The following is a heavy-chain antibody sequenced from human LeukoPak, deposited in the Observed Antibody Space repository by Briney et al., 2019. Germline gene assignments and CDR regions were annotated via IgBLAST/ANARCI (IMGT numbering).Heavy chain of an antibody. Sequence: GGSLSLSYAASGFKFDDYGMSWVRQVPGKGLEWASGINWNGGSRGYADSVKGRFTISRDNAKNSVYLQMNSLRSEDTAFYHCARDRCSSTSCYNTPNWFDPWGQGTLVTVSS. CDR3: ARDRCSSTSCYNTPNWFDP. J-gene: IGHJ5*02. D-gene: IGHD2-2*02. CDR2: INWNGGSR. V-gene: IGHV3-20*01. CDR1: GFKFDDYG.